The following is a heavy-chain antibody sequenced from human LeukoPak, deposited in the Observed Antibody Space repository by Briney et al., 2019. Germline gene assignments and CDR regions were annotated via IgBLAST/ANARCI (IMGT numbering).Heavy chain of an antibody. Sequence: PGGSLRLSCAASGFTFSSYSMNWVRQAPGKGLEWVSSISSSSSYIYYADSVKGRFTISRDNAKNSLYLQMNSLRAEDTAVYYCARVDGSYYDFWSGPWVGYFDYWGQGTLVTVSS. CDR2: ISSSSSYI. D-gene: IGHD3-3*01. CDR1: GFTFSSYS. CDR3: ARVDGSYYDFWSGPWVGYFDY. V-gene: IGHV3-21*01. J-gene: IGHJ4*02.